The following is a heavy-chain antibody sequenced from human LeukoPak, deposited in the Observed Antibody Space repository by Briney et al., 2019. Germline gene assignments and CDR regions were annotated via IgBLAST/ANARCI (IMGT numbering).Heavy chain of an antibody. CDR1: GGSISSYY. CDR3: ARDMVITVHAFDI. Sequence: SETLPLTCTVSGGSISSYYWGWIRQPPGKGLEWIGSIYHSGSTYYNPSLKSRVTISVDTSKNQFSLKLSSVTAADTAVYYCARDMVITVHAFDIWGQGTMVTVSS. V-gene: IGHV4-39*07. D-gene: IGHD3-22*01. CDR2: IYHSGST. J-gene: IGHJ3*02.